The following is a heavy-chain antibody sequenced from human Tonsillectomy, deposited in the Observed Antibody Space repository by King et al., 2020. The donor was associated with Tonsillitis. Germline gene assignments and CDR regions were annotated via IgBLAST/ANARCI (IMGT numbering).Heavy chain of an antibody. CDR2: IYPGDSNT. V-gene: IGHV5-51*01. CDR3: ARLRVTWAAPRDIVEADGKQYFLDY. Sequence: VQLVQSGAEVGKPGESLKISCKASGYTFTSSWIGWVRQMPGKGLEWMGSIYPGDSNTTYRPSFQGQVTMSADKSISTVYLQWRSLKASDTAMYYCARLRVTWAAPRDIVEADGKQYFLDYWGQGTLVIVSP. D-gene: IGHD6-6*01. J-gene: IGHJ4*02. CDR1: GYTFTSSW.